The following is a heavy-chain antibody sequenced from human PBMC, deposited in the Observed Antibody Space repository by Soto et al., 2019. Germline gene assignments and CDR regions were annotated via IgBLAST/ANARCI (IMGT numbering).Heavy chain of an antibody. V-gene: IGHV3-30-3*01. CDR3: ARGQWLIDGRSYYGMDV. Sequence: QVQLVESGGGVVQPGRSLRLSCAASGFTFSSYAMHWVRQAPGKGLEWVAVISYDGSNKYYADSVKGRFTISRDNSKNTLYLQMNSLSAEDTAVYYCARGQWLIDGRSYYGMDVWGQGTTVTVSS. D-gene: IGHD6-19*01. CDR1: GFTFSSYA. CDR2: ISYDGSNK. J-gene: IGHJ6*02.